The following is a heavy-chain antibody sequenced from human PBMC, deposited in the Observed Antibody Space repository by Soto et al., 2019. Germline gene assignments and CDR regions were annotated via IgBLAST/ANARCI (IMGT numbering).Heavy chain of an antibody. V-gene: IGHV3-33*01. Sequence: QVQLVESGGGVVQPGRSLRLSCAASGFTFSSYGMHWVRQAPGKGLEWVAVIWYDGSNKYYADSVKGPFTISRDNSKNTLYLQMNSLRAEDTAVYYCARDRGGGIAAARYGMDVWGQGTTVTVSS. CDR3: ARDRGGGIAAARYGMDV. CDR2: IWYDGSNK. D-gene: IGHD6-13*01. J-gene: IGHJ6*02. CDR1: GFTFSSYG.